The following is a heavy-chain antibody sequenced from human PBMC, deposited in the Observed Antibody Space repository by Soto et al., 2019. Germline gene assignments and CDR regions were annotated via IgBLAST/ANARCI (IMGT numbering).Heavy chain of an antibody. D-gene: IGHD1-26*01. J-gene: IGHJ4*02. CDR2: INHSGST. CDR3: ARDCSGSYHRPFDD. CDR1: GGSFSGYY. Sequence: SETLSLTCAVYGGSFSGYYWSWIRQPPGKGLEWIGEINHSGSTNYNPSLKSRVTISVDTSKNQFSLKLSSVTAADTAVYYCARDCSGSYHRPFDDWGQGTLVTGSA. V-gene: IGHV4-34*01.